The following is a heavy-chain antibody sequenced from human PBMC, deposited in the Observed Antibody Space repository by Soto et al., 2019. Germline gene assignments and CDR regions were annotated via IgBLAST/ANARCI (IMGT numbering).Heavy chain of an antibody. CDR2: VYYTGTT. V-gene: IGHV4-39*01. CDR3: ARRSYCFTDGCIFDS. Sequence: QLHLQESGPRLLKPSETLSLTCTVSGVSITSTTHYWAWISQPPGTRLEWIGSVYYTGTTYSAASLAGHLTMSVDTSQNQFSLTVNSVTAADTALFYCARRSYCFTDGCIFDSWGQGILVTVSS. D-gene: IGHD2-8*02. CDR1: GVSITSTTHY. J-gene: IGHJ4*02.